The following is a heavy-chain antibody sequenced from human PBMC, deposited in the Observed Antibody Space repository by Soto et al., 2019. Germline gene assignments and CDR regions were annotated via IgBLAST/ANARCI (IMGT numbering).Heavy chain of an antibody. CDR3: ARDMIASGVVIVSYWFDP. CDR1: GGTFSSYT. D-gene: IGHD3-22*01. V-gene: IGHV1-69*04. Sequence: SVKVSCKASGGTFSSYTISWVRQAPGQGLEWMGRIIPILGIANYAQKFQGRVTITADKYTSPAYMELSSLRSEDTAVYYCARDMIASGVVIVSYWFDPWGQGTLVTVSS. CDR2: IIPILGIA. J-gene: IGHJ5*02.